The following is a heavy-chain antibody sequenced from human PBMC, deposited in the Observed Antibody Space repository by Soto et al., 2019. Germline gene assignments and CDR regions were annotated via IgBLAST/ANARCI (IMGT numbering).Heavy chain of an antibody. Sequence: QVQLVESGGGVVQPVRSLRLSCAASGFTFSSYAMHWVRQAPGKGLEWVAVISYDGSNKYYADSVKGRFTIYRDNSKNTLNLQMNSQRAEHTAVYYCARGGRDPYCSGGSCYFPGDNWFDPWGQGNLVTVSS. D-gene: IGHD2-15*01. CDR3: ARGGRDPYCSGGSCYFPGDNWFDP. CDR1: GFTFSSYA. CDR2: ISYDGSNK. J-gene: IGHJ5*02. V-gene: IGHV3-30-3*01.